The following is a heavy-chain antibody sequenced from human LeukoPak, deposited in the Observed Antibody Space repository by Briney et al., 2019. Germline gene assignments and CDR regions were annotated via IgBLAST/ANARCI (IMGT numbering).Heavy chain of an antibody. J-gene: IGHJ4*02. D-gene: IGHD6-19*01. Sequence: PSETLSLTCTTSGVSMSRFYCSWVRQPPGRGLEWIANIYNGVPTFFNPSLKSRATISVDTSKGQFSLQLASVTAADTAVYYCVQTTGWPGFYYWGQGILVTVSS. V-gene: IGHV4-4*09. CDR1: GVSMSRFY. CDR3: VQTTGWPGFYY. CDR2: IYNGVPT.